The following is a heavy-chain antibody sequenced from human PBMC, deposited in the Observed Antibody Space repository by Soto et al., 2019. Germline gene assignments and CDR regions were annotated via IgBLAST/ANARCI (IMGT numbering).Heavy chain of an antibody. D-gene: IGHD1-26*01. CDR3: ARDLSEWVGWFDP. J-gene: IGHJ5*02. CDR1: VGTFSSYA. V-gene: IGHV1-69*01. CDR2: IIPIFGTA. Sequence: QVQLVQSGAEVKKPGSSVKVSCKASVGTFSSYAISWVRQAPGQGLEWMGGIIPIFGTANYAQKFQGRVKITADESTSTAYMELSSLRSEDTAVYYCARDLSEWVGWFDPWGQGTLVTVSS.